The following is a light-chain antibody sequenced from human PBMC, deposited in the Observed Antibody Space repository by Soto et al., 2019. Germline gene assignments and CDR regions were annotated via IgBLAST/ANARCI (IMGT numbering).Light chain of an antibody. CDR1: QSISDP. CDR2: GAS. V-gene: IGKV3-15*01. J-gene: IGKJ1*01. Sequence: IMKMSPAAVSVNQRGRATLSCRASQSISDPLAWYQQKPGQAHRLVIHGASTRATGFQARFSGSGSGTDFTLTIRSLQSEDFAVYYCKQYNNWPWTFGQGTKV. CDR3: KQYNNWPWT.